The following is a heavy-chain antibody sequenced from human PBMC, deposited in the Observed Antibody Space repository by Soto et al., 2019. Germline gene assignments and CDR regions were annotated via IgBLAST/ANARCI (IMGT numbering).Heavy chain of an antibody. Sequence: EVQLVESGGGLVKPGGSLRLSCAASGFTFSSYSMNWVRQAPGKGLVWVSSISSSSSYIYYADSVKGRFTISRDNAKNSLYLQMNSLRAEDTAVYYCARDNVVVVPAATHYYYMDVWGKGTTVTVSS. CDR1: GFTFSSYS. CDR2: ISSSSSYI. D-gene: IGHD2-2*01. CDR3: ARDNVVVVPAATHYYYMDV. J-gene: IGHJ6*03. V-gene: IGHV3-21*01.